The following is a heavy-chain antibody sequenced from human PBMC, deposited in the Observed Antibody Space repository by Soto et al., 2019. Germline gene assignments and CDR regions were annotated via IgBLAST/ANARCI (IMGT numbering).Heavy chain of an antibody. D-gene: IGHD2-21*01. CDR3: ARDRLLPEGWFDP. CDR2: IWYDGSNK. J-gene: IGHJ5*02. Sequence: QVQLVESGGGVVQPGRSLRLSCAASGFTFSSYGMHWVRQAPGKGLEWGAVIWYDGSNKYYADSVKGRFTISRDNSKNTLYLQMNSLRAEDTAVYYCARDRLLPEGWFDPWGQGTLVTVSS. V-gene: IGHV3-33*01. CDR1: GFTFSSYG.